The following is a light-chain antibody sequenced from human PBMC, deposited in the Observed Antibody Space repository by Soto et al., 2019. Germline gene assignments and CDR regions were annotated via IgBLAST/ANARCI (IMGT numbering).Light chain of an antibody. CDR1: QSIGGN. CDR3: QQYGSSHT. Sequence: IVMTQSPATLSVSPGERATLSCRASQSIGGNLAWYQQKPGQAPRLLIYDPSARATGIPARFSGSGSGTEFTLTISSLQSEDFAVYYCQQYGSSHTFGQGTRLEIK. J-gene: IGKJ5*01. V-gene: IGKV3-15*01. CDR2: DPS.